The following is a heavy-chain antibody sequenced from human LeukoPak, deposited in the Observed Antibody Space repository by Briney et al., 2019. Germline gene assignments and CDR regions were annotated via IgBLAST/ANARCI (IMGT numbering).Heavy chain of an antibody. Sequence: SETLSLTCAVYGGSFSGYYWSWIRQPPGKGLEWIGEINHSGSTNYNPSLKSRVTISVDTSKNQFSLKLSSVTAADTAVYYCARGRRGITIFGVVIYLNNWFDPWGQGTLVTVSS. V-gene: IGHV4-34*01. CDR3: ARGRRGITIFGVVIYLNNWFDP. CDR1: GGSFSGYY. J-gene: IGHJ5*02. D-gene: IGHD3-3*01. CDR2: INHSGST.